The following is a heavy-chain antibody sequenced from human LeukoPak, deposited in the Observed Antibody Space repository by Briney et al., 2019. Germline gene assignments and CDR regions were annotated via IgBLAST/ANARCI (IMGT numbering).Heavy chain of an antibody. CDR1: GGPLTDYY. D-gene: IGHD3-10*01. CDR3: ARHPRGGHRGYYYYMDV. J-gene: IGHJ6*03. V-gene: IGHV4-59*01. Sequence: SEPLSLTCTVSGGPLTDYYWSCIRQSPGKALEWIVYIYYTGTSYNPSLKSRVTISANTSKNQFALKLISVTAADTAVYDCARHPRGGHRGYYYYMDVWGKGTTVTVSS. CDR2: IYYTGT.